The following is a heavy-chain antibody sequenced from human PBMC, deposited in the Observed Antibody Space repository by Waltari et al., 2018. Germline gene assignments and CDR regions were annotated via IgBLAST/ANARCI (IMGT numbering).Heavy chain of an antibody. J-gene: IGHJ6*03. CDR3: VRGLGEMATNPYFYYYMDV. V-gene: IGHV3-48*04. CDR2: ISGDGATM. D-gene: IGHD5-12*01. CDR1: GFTFSAYS. Sequence: EVQLVESGGGLVQPGGSLRLSCAASGFTFSAYSVSWVRQAPGKGVEWVSHISGDGATMYYAGSVKGRFSISRDNTKNSLYLQMKSLRAEDSAVYYCVRGLGEMATNPYFYYYMDVWGKGTTVTVSS.